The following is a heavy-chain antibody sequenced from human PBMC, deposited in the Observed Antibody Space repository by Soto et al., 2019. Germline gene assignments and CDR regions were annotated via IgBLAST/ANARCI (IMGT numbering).Heavy chain of an antibody. D-gene: IGHD3-3*01. CDR1: DFSIRRYY. V-gene: IGHV4-59*01. CDR2: IFSSGST. J-gene: IGHJ6*02. CDR3: AREYYDFWSVTYSYYGLDV. Sequence: PSVTQSLSCTFADFSIRRYYLSLIRKAPGRGVEWIGNIFSSGSTNYNPSLKSRVAISVDTSKNQVSLKLNAVTTADTAVYYCAREYYDFWSVTYSYYGLDVWGQGTTVTVFS.